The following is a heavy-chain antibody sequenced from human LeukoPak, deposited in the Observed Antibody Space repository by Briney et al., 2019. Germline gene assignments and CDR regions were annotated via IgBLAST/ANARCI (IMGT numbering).Heavy chain of an antibody. V-gene: IGHV3-30*18. Sequence: GRSLRLSCAASGFTFSSYGMHWVRQAPGKGLEWVAVISYDGSNKYYADSVKGRFTISRDNSKNTLYLQMNSLRAEDTAVYYCAKDGEGYGSVSYYPDYWGQGTLVTVSS. CDR2: ISYDGSNK. J-gene: IGHJ4*02. CDR3: AKDGEGYGSVSYYPDY. CDR1: GFTFSSYG. D-gene: IGHD3-10*01.